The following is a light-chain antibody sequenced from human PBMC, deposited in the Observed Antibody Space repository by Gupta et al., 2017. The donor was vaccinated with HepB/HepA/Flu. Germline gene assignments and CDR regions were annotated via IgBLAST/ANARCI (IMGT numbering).Light chain of an antibody. CDR2: EVS. V-gene: IGLV2-18*02. CDR1: SSDVGSYNR. Sequence: QSALTQPHSVSGSPGQSVTISCTGTSSDVGSYNRVSWYQQPPGTAPKLMIYEVSNRPSGVPDRFSGSKSGNTASLTISGLQAEDEADYYCSSYTSSSTWVFGGGTKLTV. J-gene: IGLJ3*02. CDR3: SSYTSSSTWV.